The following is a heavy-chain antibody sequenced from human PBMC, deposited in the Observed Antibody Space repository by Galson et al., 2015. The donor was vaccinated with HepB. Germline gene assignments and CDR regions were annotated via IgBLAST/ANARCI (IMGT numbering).Heavy chain of an antibody. CDR1: GYTFTSYD. J-gene: IGHJ3*02. CDR2: MNPNSGNT. CDR3: ARVRYCSGGSCYSVGPAFDI. Sequence: SVKVSCKASGYTFTSYDINWVRQATGQGLEWMGWMNPNSGNTGYAQKFQGRVTMTRNTSISTAYMELSSLRSEDTAVYYCARVRYCSGGSCYSVGPAFDIWGQGTMVTVSS. V-gene: IGHV1-8*01. D-gene: IGHD2-15*01.